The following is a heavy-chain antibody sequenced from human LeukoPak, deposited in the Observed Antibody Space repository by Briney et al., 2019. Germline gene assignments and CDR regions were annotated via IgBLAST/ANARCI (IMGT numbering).Heavy chain of an antibody. CDR2: IYHSGST. V-gene: IGHV4-38-2*02. J-gene: IGHJ4*02. Sequence: PSETLSLTCTVSGYSISSGYYWGWIRQPPGKGLEWIGSIYHSGSTYYSPSLRSRVTISVDTSKNQFSLNLNSVTAADTAVYYCARRPGRSENQLRGYYFDYWGQGTLVTVSS. D-gene: IGHD4-23*01. CDR1: GYSISSGYY. CDR3: ARRPGRSENQLRGYYFDY.